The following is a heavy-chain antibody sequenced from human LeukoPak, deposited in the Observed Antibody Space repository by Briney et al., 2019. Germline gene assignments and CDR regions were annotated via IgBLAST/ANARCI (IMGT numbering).Heavy chain of an antibody. V-gene: IGHV3-9*01. CDR2: ISWNSGSI. CDR1: GFTFDDYA. CDR3: AKVPLAYCGGDCYLGY. D-gene: IGHD2-21*02. J-gene: IGHJ4*02. Sequence: GGSLRLSCAASGFTFDDYAMHWVRQAPGKGLEWVSGISWNSGSIGYADSVKGRFTISRDNAKNSLYLQMNSLRAEDTALYYCAKVPLAYCGGDCYLGYWGQGTLVTVSS.